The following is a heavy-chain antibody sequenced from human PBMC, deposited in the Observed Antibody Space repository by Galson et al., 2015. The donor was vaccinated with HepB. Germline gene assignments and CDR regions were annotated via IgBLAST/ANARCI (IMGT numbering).Heavy chain of an antibody. CDR3: ARVINYYDSSGYYRD. D-gene: IGHD3-22*01. J-gene: IGHJ4*02. CDR2: IIPIFGTA. CDR1: GGTFSSHA. Sequence: SVKVSCKASGGTFSSHAISWVRQAPGQGLEWMGGIIPIFGTANYAQKFQGRVTITADGSTSTAYMELSSLRSEDTAVYYCARVINYYDSSGYYRDWGQGTLVTVSS. V-gene: IGHV1-69*13.